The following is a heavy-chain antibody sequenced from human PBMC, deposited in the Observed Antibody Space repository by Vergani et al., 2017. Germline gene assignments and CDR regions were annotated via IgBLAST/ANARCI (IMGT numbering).Heavy chain of an antibody. D-gene: IGHD1-1*01. CDR1: GYTFTSYG. CDR3: ARVAPSNSEVTPTAFDV. J-gene: IGHJ3*01. Sequence: QVQLVQSGAEVKKPGASVKVSCKASGYTFTSYGISWVRQAPGQGLEWMGWISAYNGNTIYAQKFQDRVTMTADTSTNTAYIELRSLRSDDTAVYFCARVAPSNSEVTPTAFDVWGQGTMVTVSS. CDR2: ISAYNGNT. V-gene: IGHV1-18*04.